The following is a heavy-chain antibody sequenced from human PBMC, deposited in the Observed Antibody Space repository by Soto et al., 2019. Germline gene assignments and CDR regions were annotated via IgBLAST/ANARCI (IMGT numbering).Heavy chain of an antibody. D-gene: IGHD3-10*01. V-gene: IGHV3-23*01. CDR3: AFNSGSGSYYFDY. CDR1: GFTFSSYA. CDR2: ISGGGETT. Sequence: EVQLLESGGGLVQPGGSLRLSCAASGFTFSSYAMWWVRQAPGKGLECVSAISGGGETTYYADSVKGRFTISRDNSKNTLYLQMNSLRAEDTAVYYCAFNSGSGSYYFDYWGQGTRVNVSS. J-gene: IGHJ4*02.